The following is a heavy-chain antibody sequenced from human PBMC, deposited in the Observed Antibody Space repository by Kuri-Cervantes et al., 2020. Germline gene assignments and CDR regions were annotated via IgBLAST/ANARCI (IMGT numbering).Heavy chain of an antibody. CDR2: ISWDGGST. J-gene: IGHJ4*02. D-gene: IGHD1-26*01. V-gene: IGHV3-43*01. CDR1: GFTFDDYT. Sequence: GGSLRLSCAASGFTFDDYTMHWVRQAPGKGLEWVSLISWDGGSTYYADSVKGRFTISRDNSKNTLYLQMNSLRAEDTAVYYCAKDLSLWDLGYFDYWGQGTLVTGSS. CDR3: AKDLSLWDLGYFDY.